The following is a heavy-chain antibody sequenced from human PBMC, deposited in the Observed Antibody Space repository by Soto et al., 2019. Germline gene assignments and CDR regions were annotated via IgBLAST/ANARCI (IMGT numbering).Heavy chain of an antibody. V-gene: IGHV3-30*18. J-gene: IGHJ4*02. D-gene: IGHD6-6*01. CDR1: GFIFSSSG. CDR2: ISYDGSKK. CDR3: AKHSSSSGDLDC. Sequence: QVQLVESGGGVVQPGRSLRLSCAASGFIFSSSGMHWVRQAPGQGLEWLAFISYDGSKKFHADSVKGRFTISRDNSKNTLYLQMNSLRPEDTAVYYSAKHSSSSGDLDCWGQGTLVTVSS.